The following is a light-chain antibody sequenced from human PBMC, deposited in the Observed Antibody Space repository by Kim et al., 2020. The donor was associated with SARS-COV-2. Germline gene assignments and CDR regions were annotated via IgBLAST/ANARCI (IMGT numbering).Light chain of an antibody. CDR3: QKYNAAPWT. J-gene: IGKJ1*01. CDR1: QGISNS. V-gene: IGKV1-27*01. Sequence: DIQMTQSPSSLSASVVDRVTITCRASQGISNSLAWYQQKPGNVPKVLIYDASALHSGVPSRFSGSGSGTDFTLTISSLQPEDAATYYCQKYNAAPWTFGQGTKVEIK. CDR2: DAS.